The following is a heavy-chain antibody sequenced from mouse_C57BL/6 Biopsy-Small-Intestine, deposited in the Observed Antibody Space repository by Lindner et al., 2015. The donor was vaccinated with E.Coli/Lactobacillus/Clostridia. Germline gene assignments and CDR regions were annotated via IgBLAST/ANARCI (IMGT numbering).Heavy chain of an antibody. D-gene: IGHD2-14*01. CDR3: ARDSEDCTKGTCHGLYYNGMDV. CDR2: INPRGGGT. V-gene: IGHV1-19*01. J-gene: IGHJ1*01. Sequence: SVKVSCKASGYTFANYFMHWVRQAPGQGPEWMGIINPRGGGTSYAQKFQGRVSMTRDTSTTTVYMELSSLRSDDTAVYYCARDSEDCTKGTCHGLYYNGMDVWGQGATVTVSS. CDR1: GYTFANYF.